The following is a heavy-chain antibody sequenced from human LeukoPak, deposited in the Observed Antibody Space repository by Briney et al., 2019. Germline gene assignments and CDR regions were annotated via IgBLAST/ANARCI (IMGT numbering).Heavy chain of an antibody. CDR3: AREGEVVVPAAIYYMDV. CDR2: IYHSGST. Sequence: SETLSLTCAVSGYSISSGYYWGWIRQPPGKGLEWIGSIYHSGSTYYNPSLKSRVTISVDTSKNQFSLKLSSVTAADTAVYYCAREGEVVVPAAIYYMDVWGKGTTVTVSS. J-gene: IGHJ6*03. D-gene: IGHD2-2*02. V-gene: IGHV4-38-2*02. CDR1: GYSISSGYY.